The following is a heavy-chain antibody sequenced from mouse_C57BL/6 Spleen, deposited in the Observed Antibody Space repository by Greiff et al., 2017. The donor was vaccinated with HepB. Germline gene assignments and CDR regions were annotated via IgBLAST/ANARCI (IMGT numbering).Heavy chain of an antibody. V-gene: IGHV1-22*01. CDR2: INPNNGGT. CDR3: AREGLRHYYAMDY. J-gene: IGHJ4*01. Sequence: VQLKESGPELVKPGASVKMSCKASGYTFTDYNMHWVKQSHGKSLEWIGYINPNNGGTSYNQKFKGKATLTVNKSSSTAYMELRSLTSEDSAVYYCAREGLRHYYAMDYWGQGTSVTVSS. D-gene: IGHD2-4*01. CDR1: GYTFTDYN.